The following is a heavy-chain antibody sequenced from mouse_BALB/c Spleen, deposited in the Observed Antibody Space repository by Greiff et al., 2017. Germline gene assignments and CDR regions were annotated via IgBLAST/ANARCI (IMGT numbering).Heavy chain of an antibody. V-gene: IGHV1S81*02. CDR1: GYTFTSYW. CDR3: ARGGGGLRQGAWFAY. CDR2: INPSNGRT. D-gene: IGHD2-2*01. Sequence: QVQLKQPGAVLVKPGASVKLSCKASGYTFTSYWMHWVKQRPGQGLEWIGEINPSNGRTNYNEKFKSKATLTVDKSSSTAYMQLSSLTSEDSAVYYCARGGGGLRQGAWFAYWGQGTLVTVSA. J-gene: IGHJ3*01.